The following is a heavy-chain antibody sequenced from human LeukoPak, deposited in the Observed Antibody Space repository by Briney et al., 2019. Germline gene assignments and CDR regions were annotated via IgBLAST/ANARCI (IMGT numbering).Heavy chain of an antibody. CDR1: GGTFSSYA. Sequence: SVKVSCKASGGTFSSYAISWVRQAPGQGLEWMGVIIPIFGTANYAQKFQGRVTITADKSTSTAYMELSSLRSEDTAVYYCARAALLWFGEGWFDPWGQGTLVTVSS. V-gene: IGHV1-69*06. CDR3: ARAALLWFGEGWFDP. J-gene: IGHJ5*02. D-gene: IGHD3-10*01. CDR2: IIPIFGTA.